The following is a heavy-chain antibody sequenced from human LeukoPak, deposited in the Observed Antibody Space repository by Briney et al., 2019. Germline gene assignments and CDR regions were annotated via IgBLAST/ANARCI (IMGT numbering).Heavy chain of an antibody. V-gene: IGHV4-39*07. CDR1: GGSISSSNYY. CDR3: ARVGRYYCGSGSYSNYFDY. Sequence: SETLSLTCTVSGGSISSSNYYWGWVRQPPGKGLEWIGSIYYSGSTYYNPSLKSRVIISIDTSKNQFSLKLSSVTAADTAVYYCARVGRYYCGSGSYSNYFDYWGQGTLVTVSS. CDR2: IYYSGST. D-gene: IGHD3-10*01. J-gene: IGHJ4*02.